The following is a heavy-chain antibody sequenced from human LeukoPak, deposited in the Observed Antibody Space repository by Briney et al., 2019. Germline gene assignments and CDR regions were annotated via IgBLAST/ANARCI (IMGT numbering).Heavy chain of an antibody. CDR3: ARVAYTTSWNNDY. D-gene: IGHD1/OR15-1a*01. Sequence: ASVKVSCKASGYTFTTYDIGWVRQASGQGLEWMGWVNPYGGNTAYAQKFQGRVTMTRDTSISTAYMELNSLRSEDTAVYYCARVAYTTSWNNDYWGQGTLVTVSS. J-gene: IGHJ4*02. CDR2: VNPYGGNT. CDR1: GYTFTTYD. V-gene: IGHV1-8*01.